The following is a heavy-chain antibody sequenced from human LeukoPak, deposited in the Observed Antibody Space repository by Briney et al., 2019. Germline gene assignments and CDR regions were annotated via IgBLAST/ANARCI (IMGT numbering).Heavy chain of an antibody. Sequence: SETLSLTCTVSGGSISSSSYYWGWIRQPPGKGLEWIGSIYYSGSTYYNPSLKSRVTISVDTSKNQFSLKLSSVTAADTAVYYCARSRAAAGSLRYYYYMDVWGKGTTVTISS. CDR2: IYYSGST. V-gene: IGHV4-39*07. CDR3: ARSRAAAGSLRYYYYMDV. J-gene: IGHJ6*03. D-gene: IGHD6-13*01. CDR1: GGSISSSSYY.